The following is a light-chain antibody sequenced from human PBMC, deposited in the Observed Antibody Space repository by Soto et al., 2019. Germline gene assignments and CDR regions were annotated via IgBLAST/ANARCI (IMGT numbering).Light chain of an antibody. CDR3: QQYGSSGT. CDR1: QSVSNNY. V-gene: IGKV3-20*01. CDR2: GAT. Sequence: EIVLTQSPGTLSLSPGERATLSCRASQSVSNNYLACYQQKPGQATRLLIYGATNSATGIPDRFSGSGSGTDFTLTISRMETEYFVVYYCQQYGSSGTFGQGTKVEIK. J-gene: IGKJ1*01.